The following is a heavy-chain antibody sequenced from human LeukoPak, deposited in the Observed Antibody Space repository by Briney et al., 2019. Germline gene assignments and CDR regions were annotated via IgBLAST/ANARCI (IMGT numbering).Heavy chain of an antibody. D-gene: IGHD3-16*02. CDR1: GGSISSYY. J-gene: IGHJ5*02. V-gene: IGHV4-59*01. CDR2: IYYSGST. Sequence: PSETLSLTCTVSGGSISSYYWSWIRQPPGKGLEWIGYIYYSGSTNYNPSLKSRVTISVDTSKNQFSLKLSSVTAADTAVYSCARGGAALGVIYWFDPWGQGTLVTVSS. CDR3: ARGGAALGVIYWFDP.